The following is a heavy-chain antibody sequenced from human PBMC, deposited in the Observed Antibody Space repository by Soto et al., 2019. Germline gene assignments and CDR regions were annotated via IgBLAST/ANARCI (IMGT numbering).Heavy chain of an antibody. CDR2: IIPIFGTA. CDR1: GGTFSSYA. CDR3: GRDIGSNWFDY. J-gene: IGHJ5*01. Sequence: QVQLVQSGAEVKKPGSSVKVSCKASGGTFSSYAISWVRQAPGQGLEWMGGIIPIFGTANYAQKFEGRITMTTETSTSTLYMELSSLRSEDRAVYYCGRDIGSNWFDYWGQGTLVTVSS. V-gene: IGHV1-69*06. D-gene: IGHD1-26*01.